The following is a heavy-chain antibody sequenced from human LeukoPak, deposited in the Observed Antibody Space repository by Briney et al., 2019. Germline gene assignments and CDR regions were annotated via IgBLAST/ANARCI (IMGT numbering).Heavy chain of an antibody. Sequence: GGSLRLSCAASGFNFTDAWMSWVRQAPGKGLEWVGRIKSKTHGGTTHYAAPVKGRFTISRDDSKNTLYLQMNSLKTEDTAVYSCTREGPYLDYWGQGTLVTVSS. CDR1: GFNFTDAW. CDR3: TREGPYLDY. J-gene: IGHJ4*02. V-gene: IGHV3-15*01. CDR2: IKSKTHGGTT.